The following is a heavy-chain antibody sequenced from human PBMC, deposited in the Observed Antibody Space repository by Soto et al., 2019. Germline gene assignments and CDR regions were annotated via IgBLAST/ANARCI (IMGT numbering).Heavy chain of an antibody. Sequence: QVQLVQSGAEVKKPGASVKVSCKASGYTFTSYGISWVRQAPGQGLEWMGWINAYNGNTNYAQKLQGRVTMTTDTPTTTVYMELRSLRSDATAVFYCARNPVAGTYFEYWGQGTVVSAPS. V-gene: IGHV1-18*01. J-gene: IGHJ4*02. CDR2: INAYNGNT. D-gene: IGHD6-19*01. CDR1: GYTFTSYG. CDR3: ARNPVAGTYFEY.